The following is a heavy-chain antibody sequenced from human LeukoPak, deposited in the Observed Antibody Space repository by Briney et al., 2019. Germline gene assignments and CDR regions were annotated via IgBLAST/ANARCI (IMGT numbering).Heavy chain of an antibody. CDR1: GGSISSSSYY. J-gene: IGHJ3*02. D-gene: IGHD6-19*01. CDR2: IYYSGST. CDR3: ARVSQQWLVDAFDI. Sequence: SETLSLTCTVSGGSISSSSYYWGWIRQPPGKGLEWIGSIYYSGSTYYNPSLKSRVTISVDTSKNQFSLKLSSVTAADTAVYYCARVSQQWLVDAFDIWGQGTMVTVSS. V-gene: IGHV4-39*07.